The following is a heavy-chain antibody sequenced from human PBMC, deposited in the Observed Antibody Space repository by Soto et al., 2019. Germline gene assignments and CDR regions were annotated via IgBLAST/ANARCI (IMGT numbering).Heavy chain of an antibody. CDR3: ARVASSRGYHYNDAFDI. Sequence: ASVKVSCKGSGGTFSSYAISWVRQAPGQGLEWMGGIIPIFGTANYAQKFQGRVTITADESTSTAYMELSSLRSEDTAVYYCARVASSRGYHYNDAFDIWGQGTMVTVSS. V-gene: IGHV1-69*13. D-gene: IGHD3-22*01. CDR2: IIPIFGTA. CDR1: GGTFSSYA. J-gene: IGHJ3*02.